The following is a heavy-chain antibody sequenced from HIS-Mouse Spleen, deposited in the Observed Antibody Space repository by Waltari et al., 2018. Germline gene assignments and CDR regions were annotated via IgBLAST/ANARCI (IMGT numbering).Heavy chain of an antibody. CDR2: INPNSGGT. D-gene: IGHD6-6*01. CDR3: ARDQDRPHAFDI. CDR1: GYTFTGYY. J-gene: IGHJ3*02. Sequence: QVQLVQSGAEVKKPGASVKVSCKASGYTFTGYYMHWVRQAPGQGLEWMGWINPNSGGTNYEQKFQGRVTMTRDTSISTAYMELSRLRSDYTAVYYCARDQDRPHAFDIWGQGTMVTVSS. V-gene: IGHV1-2*02.